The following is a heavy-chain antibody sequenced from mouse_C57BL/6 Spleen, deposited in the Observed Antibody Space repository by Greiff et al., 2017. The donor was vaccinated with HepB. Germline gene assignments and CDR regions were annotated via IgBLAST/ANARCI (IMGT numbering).Heavy chain of an antibody. D-gene: IGHD1-1*01. CDR2: ISSGGSYT. CDR1: GFTFSSYG. Sequence: VQLQQSGGDLVKPGGSLKLSCAASGFTFSSYGMSWVRQTPDKRLEWVATISSGGSYTYYPDSVKGRFTISRDNAKNTLYLQMSSLKSEDTAMYYCARLTHYYGSSYFDYWGQGTTLTVSS. J-gene: IGHJ2*01. CDR3: ARLTHYYGSSYFDY. V-gene: IGHV5-6*01.